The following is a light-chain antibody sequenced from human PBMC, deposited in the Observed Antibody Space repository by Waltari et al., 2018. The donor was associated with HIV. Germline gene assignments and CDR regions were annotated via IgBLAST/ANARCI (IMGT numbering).Light chain of an antibody. Sequence: QSALTQPDSVSGSPGLSLPISATGRSRAVGTYHLVSWYKHHPGKAPNLLIYERIHRPSGVSNRFSGSKSGNTAPLTISGLQAEDDADYYCCSYAGSSNWVFGGGTKLTVL. CDR1: SRAVGTYHL. CDR3: CSYAGSSNWV. V-gene: IGLV2-23*01. CDR2: ERI. J-gene: IGLJ3*02.